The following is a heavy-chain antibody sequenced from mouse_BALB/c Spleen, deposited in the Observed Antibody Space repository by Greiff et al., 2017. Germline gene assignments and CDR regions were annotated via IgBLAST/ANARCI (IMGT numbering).Heavy chain of an antibody. CDR3: ARSGYDYLMDY. D-gene: IGHD2-4*01. Sequence: EVQRVESGGGLVQPGGSRKLSCAASGFTFSSFGMHWVRQAPEKGLEWVAYISSGSSTIYYADTVKGRFTISRDNPKNTLFLQMTSLRSEDTAMYYCARSGYDYLMDYWGQGTSVTVSS. CDR2: ISSGSSTI. J-gene: IGHJ4*01. V-gene: IGHV5-17*02. CDR1: GFTFSSFG.